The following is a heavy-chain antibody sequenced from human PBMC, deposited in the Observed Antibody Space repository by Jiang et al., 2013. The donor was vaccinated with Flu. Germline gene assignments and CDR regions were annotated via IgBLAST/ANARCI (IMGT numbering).Heavy chain of an antibody. CDR3: GKDPAFVVADDS. V-gene: IGHV3-23*01. D-gene: IGHD2-15*01. CDR1: GFNIMNWP. Sequence: VQLLESGGGLVQPGGSLRLSCAPSGFNIMNWPMTWVRQAPGKGLEWVSTISGLGDNTHYADSVMGRFTISRDDYKNTVSLQMNSLRVEDTAVYYCGKDPAFVVADDSWGQG. J-gene: IGHJ4*02. CDR2: ISGLGDNT.